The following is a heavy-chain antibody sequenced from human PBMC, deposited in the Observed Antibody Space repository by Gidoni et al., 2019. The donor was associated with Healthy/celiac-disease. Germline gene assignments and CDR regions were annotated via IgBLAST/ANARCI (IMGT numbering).Heavy chain of an antibody. CDR1: GYTFTSYW. CDR3: ARSSIVVGGFDY. Sequence: EVQLVQSGAEVKKPGKSLRISCKRSGYTFTSYWISWGRQMPGNGLEWMGRIEPSDSYTNYSPSFQGHVTISADKPISTAYLQWSSLKASDTAMYYCARSSIVVGGFDYWGQGTLVTVSS. D-gene: IGHD2-21*01. CDR2: IEPSDSYT. J-gene: IGHJ4*02. V-gene: IGHV5-10-1*03.